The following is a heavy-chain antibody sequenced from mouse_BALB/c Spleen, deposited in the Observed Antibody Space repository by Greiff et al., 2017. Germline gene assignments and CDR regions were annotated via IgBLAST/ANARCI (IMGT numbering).Heavy chain of an antibody. CDR2: ISSGGSYT. J-gene: IGHJ1*01. CDR1: GFTFSSYG. Sequence: EVQGVESGGDLVKPGGSLKLSCAASGFTFSSYGMSWVRQTPDKRLEWVATISSGGSYTYYPDSVKGRFTISRDNAKNTLYLQMSSLKSEDTAMYYCAREGYWDGDWYFDVWGAGTTVTVSS. D-gene: IGHD4-1*01. CDR3: AREGYWDGDWYFDV. V-gene: IGHV5-6*01.